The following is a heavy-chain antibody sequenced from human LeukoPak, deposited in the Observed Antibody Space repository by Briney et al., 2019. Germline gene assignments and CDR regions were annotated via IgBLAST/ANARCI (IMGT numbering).Heavy chain of an antibody. D-gene: IGHD4-17*01. CDR1: GGSISSYY. J-gene: IGHJ4*02. Sequence: SEALSLTCTVSGGSISSYYWSWIPQPPGQGLEWIGYIYYSGSTNYNPSLKSRVTISVDTSKNLFSLKLSAVAAADTAVYYCARHLGGSVTTPFDYWGQGTLVTVSS. CDR3: ARHLGGSVTTPFDY. CDR2: IYYSGST. V-gene: IGHV4-59*08.